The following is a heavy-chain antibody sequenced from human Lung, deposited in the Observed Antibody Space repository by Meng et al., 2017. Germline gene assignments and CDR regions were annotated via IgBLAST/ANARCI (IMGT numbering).Heavy chain of an antibody. CDR1: GYTFTSYY. J-gene: IGHJ6*02. CDR3: ARAVMQWLAYYYYGMDV. V-gene: IGHV1-46*01. D-gene: IGHD6-19*01. Sequence: SVKVSCKASGYTFTSYYMHWVRQAPGQGLEWMGIINPSGGSTSYAQKFQGRVTMTRDTSTSTVYMELSSLRSEDTAVYYCARAVMQWLAYYYYGMDVWGQGTTVTVSS. CDR2: INPSGGST.